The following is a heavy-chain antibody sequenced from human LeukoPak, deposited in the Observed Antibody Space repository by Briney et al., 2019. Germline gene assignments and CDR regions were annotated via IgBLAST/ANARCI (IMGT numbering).Heavy chain of an antibody. CDR2: IYTSGST. J-gene: IGHJ4*02. V-gene: IGHV4-61*02. D-gene: IGHD6-13*01. CDR1: GGSISSRNYY. Sequence: SETLSLTCTVSGGSISSRNYYWSWIRQPAGKGLEWIGRIYTSGSTNYNPSLKSRVTISVDTSKNQFSLKLNSVTAADTAVYYCARGPNGSTYYFDYWGQGTLVTVSS. CDR3: ARGPNGSTYYFDY.